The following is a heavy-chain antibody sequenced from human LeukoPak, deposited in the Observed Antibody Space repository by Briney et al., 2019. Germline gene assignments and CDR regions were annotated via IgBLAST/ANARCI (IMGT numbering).Heavy chain of an antibody. CDR3: ARWSKVTTLGYYKGMDV. CDR1: GFTFSNYW. J-gene: IGHJ6*02. Sequence: GGSLRLSCVASGFTFSNYWMSWVRQAPGKGLEWVANIKQDGSEKYYVDSVKGRVTISRDNAKNSLYLQMNSLRAEDTAVYYCARWSKVTTLGYYKGMDVWGQGTTVTVS. V-gene: IGHV3-7*01. D-gene: IGHD4-17*01. CDR2: IKQDGSEK.